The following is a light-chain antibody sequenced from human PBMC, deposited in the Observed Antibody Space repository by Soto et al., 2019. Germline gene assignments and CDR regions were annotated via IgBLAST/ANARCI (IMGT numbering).Light chain of an antibody. V-gene: IGKV3-20*01. CDR3: QQYGGSVPWT. Sequence: ELVLSQSPVTRSFSRGERATVSRRAIQTISRNYLVWYQKKPGQAPRLLIYGASTRATGIPDRFTGSGSGTDFTLTITRLEPEDFAVYYCQQYGGSVPWTFGQGTKVDIK. CDR1: QTISRNY. J-gene: IGKJ1*01. CDR2: GAS.